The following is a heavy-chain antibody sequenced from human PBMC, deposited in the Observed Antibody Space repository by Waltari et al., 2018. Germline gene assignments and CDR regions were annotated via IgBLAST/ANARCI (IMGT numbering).Heavy chain of an antibody. D-gene: IGHD3-22*01. CDR3: AGRPYYDSSGYEDY. CDR1: GGSISSHY. CDR2: IYYSGST. Sequence: QVQLQESGPGLVKPSETLSLTCTVSGGSISSHYWSWIRQPPGKGLEWIGYIYYSGSTNYNPSLKSRVTISVDTSKNQFSLKLSSVTAADTAVYYCAGRPYYDSSGYEDYWGQGTLVTVSS. V-gene: IGHV4-59*11. J-gene: IGHJ4*02.